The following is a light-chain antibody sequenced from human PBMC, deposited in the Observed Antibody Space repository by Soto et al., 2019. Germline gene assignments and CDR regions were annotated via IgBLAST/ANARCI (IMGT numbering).Light chain of an antibody. J-gene: IGKJ2*01. CDR1: QSVSSN. Sequence: EIVMTQSPAPLSVSPGERATLSCRASQSVSSNLAWYQQKPGQAPRLLIYGASTRATGIPARFSGSVSGTEFTLTISSLQSEDFAVYYCQQYNNWPPYTFGQGTKLEIK. CDR2: GAS. CDR3: QQYNNWPPYT. V-gene: IGKV3-15*01.